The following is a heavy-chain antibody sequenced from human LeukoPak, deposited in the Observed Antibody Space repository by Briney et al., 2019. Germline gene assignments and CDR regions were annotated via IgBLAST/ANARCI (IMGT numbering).Heavy chain of an antibody. V-gene: IGHV3-53*01. CDR3: ARRRATVDYSMDV. D-gene: IGHD1-26*01. J-gene: IGHJ6*03. CDR1: GLTFSNYR. Sequence: PGGSLRLSCAASGLTFSNYRMRWVRQAPGKGLEWLTVIYSGFDTHYIDSVRGRFAISRDNSRNTVYLQMNSLRADDTAVYYCARRRATVDYSMDVWGKGTTVTVSS. CDR2: IYSGFDT.